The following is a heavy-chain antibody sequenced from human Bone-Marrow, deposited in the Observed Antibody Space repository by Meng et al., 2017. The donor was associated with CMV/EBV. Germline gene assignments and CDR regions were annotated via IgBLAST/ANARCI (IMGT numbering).Heavy chain of an antibody. Sequence: GESLKISCAASGLTFSSYSMNWVRQAPGKGLEWVSSISSSSSYIYYADSVKGRFTISRDNAKNSLYLQMNSLRAEDTAVYYCARCDPPTSSWYEDYYYYYGMDVWGQGTTVTVSS. CDR3: ARCDPPTSSWYEDYYYYYGMDV. CDR1: GLTFSSYS. J-gene: IGHJ6*02. D-gene: IGHD6-13*01. V-gene: IGHV3-21*01. CDR2: ISSSSSYI.